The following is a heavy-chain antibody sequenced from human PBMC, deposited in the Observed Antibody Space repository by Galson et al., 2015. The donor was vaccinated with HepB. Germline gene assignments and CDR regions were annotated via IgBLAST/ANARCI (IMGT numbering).Heavy chain of an antibody. CDR3: ATYCSGGSCRDLFDY. Sequence: SVKVSCKASGYTFTGYYMHWVRQAPGQGLEWMGRINPNSGGTNYAQKFQGRVTMTRDTSISTAYMELSRLRSDDTAVYYCATYCSGGSCRDLFDYWGQGTLVTVSS. CDR1: GYTFTGYY. J-gene: IGHJ4*02. CDR2: INPNSGGT. D-gene: IGHD2-15*01. V-gene: IGHV1-2*06.